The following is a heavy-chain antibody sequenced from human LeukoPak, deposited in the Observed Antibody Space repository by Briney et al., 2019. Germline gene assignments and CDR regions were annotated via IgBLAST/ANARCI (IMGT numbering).Heavy chain of an antibody. D-gene: IGHD3-3*01. Sequence: ASVKVSCKASGYTFTSYDINWVRQATGQGLEWMGWMNPNSGNTGYAQKFQGRVTMTRNTSISTAYMELSSLRSEDTAVYYCARDGDFWSGPPGGHRPRLYNWFDPWGQGTLVTVSS. J-gene: IGHJ5*02. V-gene: IGHV1-8*01. CDR2: MNPNSGNT. CDR1: GYTFTSYD. CDR3: ARDGDFWSGPPGGHRPRLYNWFDP.